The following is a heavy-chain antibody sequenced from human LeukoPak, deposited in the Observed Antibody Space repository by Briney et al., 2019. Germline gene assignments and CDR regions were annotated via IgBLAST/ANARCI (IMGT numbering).Heavy chain of an antibody. D-gene: IGHD5-18*01. J-gene: IGHJ6*03. Sequence: PSETLSLTCAVYGGSFSGYYWSWIRQPPGKGLEWIGEINHSGSTNYNPSLKSRVTISVDTSKNQFSLKLSSVTAADTAVYYCARGRKGSIQLWFRPSYYYMDVWGKGTTVTVSS. CDR3: ARGRKGSIQLWFRPSYYYMDV. CDR2: INHSGST. V-gene: IGHV4-34*01. CDR1: GGSFSGYY.